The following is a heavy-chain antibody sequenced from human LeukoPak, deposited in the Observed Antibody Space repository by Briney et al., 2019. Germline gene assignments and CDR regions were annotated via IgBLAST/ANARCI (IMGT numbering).Heavy chain of an antibody. V-gene: IGHV3-23*01. J-gene: IGHJ4*02. CDR3: AKGGYSYGRTYFDY. CDR1: GFSFSNYA. D-gene: IGHD5-18*01. Sequence: PGGSLRLSCAASGFSFSNYAMSWVRQAPGKGLEWVSAISTTSGSTFYADSVKGRFTISRDNSKNTLHLQMHSLRAEDTAVYYCAKGGYSYGRTYFDYWGQGTLVTVSS. CDR2: ISTTSGST.